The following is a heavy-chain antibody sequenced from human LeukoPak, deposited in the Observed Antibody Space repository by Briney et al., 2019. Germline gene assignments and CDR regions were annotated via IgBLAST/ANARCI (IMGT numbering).Heavy chain of an antibody. Sequence: PGGSLRLSCAASGFTFSSYGMHWVRQAPGKGLEWVAVVSYDGSNKYYADSVKGRFTISRDNSKNTLYLQMNSLRAEDTAVYYCAKGGYYDSSGYPYSGYYYGMGVWGQGTTVTVSS. CDR3: AKGGYYDSSGYPYSGYYYGMGV. CDR1: GFTFSSYG. J-gene: IGHJ6*02. V-gene: IGHV3-30*18. CDR2: VSYDGSNK. D-gene: IGHD3-22*01.